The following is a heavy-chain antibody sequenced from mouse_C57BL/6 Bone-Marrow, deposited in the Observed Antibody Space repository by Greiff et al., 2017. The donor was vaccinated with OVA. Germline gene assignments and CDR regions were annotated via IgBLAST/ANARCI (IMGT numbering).Heavy chain of an antibody. Sequence: VQLMESGAELVRPGTSVKVSCKASGYAFTNYLIEWVKQRPGQGLEWIGVINPGSGGTNYNEKFKGKATLTADKSSSTAYMQLSSLTSEDSAVYFCANLLPYFDYWGQGTTLTVSS. CDR1: GYAFTNYL. V-gene: IGHV1-54*01. J-gene: IGHJ2*01. CDR2: INPGSGGT. CDR3: ANLLPYFDY. D-gene: IGHD1-1*01.